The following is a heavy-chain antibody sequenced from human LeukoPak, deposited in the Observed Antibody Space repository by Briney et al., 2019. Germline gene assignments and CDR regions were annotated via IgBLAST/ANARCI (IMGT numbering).Heavy chain of an antibody. CDR2: IYGGGTT. D-gene: IGHD1-26*01. Sequence: GGSLRLSCAASGFTVSNNYMNWVRQAPGKGLEWASVIYGGGTTNYADSVKGRFTISRDTFENTVHLEMSDLRVEDTAVYYCARTGWGAYGMDVWGPGTTVTVSS. J-gene: IGHJ6*02. V-gene: IGHV3-53*01. CDR1: GFTVSNNY. CDR3: ARTGWGAYGMDV.